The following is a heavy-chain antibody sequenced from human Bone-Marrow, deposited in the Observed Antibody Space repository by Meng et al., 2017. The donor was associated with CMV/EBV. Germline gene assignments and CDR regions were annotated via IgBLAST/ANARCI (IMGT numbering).Heavy chain of an antibody. CDR3: ARDREVLRFLEWLLVHYGMDV. V-gene: IGHV1-18*01. CDR2: ISAYNGNT. D-gene: IGHD3-3*01. CDR1: GYTFTSYG. Sequence: ASVKVSCKASGYTFTSYGISWVLQAPGQGLEWMGWISAYNGNTNYAQKLQGRVTMTTDTSTSTAYMELRSLRSDDTAVYYCARDREVLRFLEWLLVHYGMDVWGQGITVTVSS. J-gene: IGHJ6*02.